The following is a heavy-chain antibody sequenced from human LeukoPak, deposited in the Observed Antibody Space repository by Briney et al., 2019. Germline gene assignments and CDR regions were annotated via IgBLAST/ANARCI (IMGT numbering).Heavy chain of an antibody. J-gene: IGHJ6*03. CDR2: IRYDGNNK. CDR1: GFTFSRHG. D-gene: IGHD1-26*01. V-gene: IGHV3-30*02. CDR3: AKDRSYSDHYMDV. Sequence: GGSLRLSCAASGFTFSRHGIHWVRQAPGKGLEWVAFIRYDGNNKYYADSVKGRFTISRDNSKDTLYLQMNSLRAEDTAVYYCAKDRSYSDHYMDVWGKGTTVTVSS.